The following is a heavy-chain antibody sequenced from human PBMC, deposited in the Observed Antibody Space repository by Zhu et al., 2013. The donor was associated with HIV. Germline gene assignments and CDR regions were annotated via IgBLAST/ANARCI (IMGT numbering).Heavy chain of an antibody. CDR1: GFIFSSYA. CDR2: MSYDGRNN. V-gene: IGHV3-30-3*01. CDR3: ARRALSDNWYEGAKNVFDI. D-gene: IGHD1-1*01. J-gene: IGHJ3*02. Sequence: VQLVESGGGVVQPGTSLRLSCAASGFIFSSYAMHWVRQAPGKGLEWVAVMSYDGRNNDYADSVRGRFTISRDNSKNTLYLQLNSLRAEDTAVYYCARRALSDNWYEGAKNVFDIWGQGTMVTVSS.